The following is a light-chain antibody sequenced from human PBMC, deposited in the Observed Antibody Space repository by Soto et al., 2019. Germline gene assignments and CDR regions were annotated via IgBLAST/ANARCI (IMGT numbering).Light chain of an antibody. CDR2: EVS. V-gene: IGLV2-14*01. J-gene: IGLJ3*02. CDR1: SNDVGTYNY. Sequence: QSALTQPASVSGSPGQSITISCTGRSNDVGTYNYVSWYQQHPGKAPQVLLYEVSNRPSGVSNRFSASKSGNTASLTISGLQADDEADYYCSSYTSSHTWVFGGGTKVTVL. CDR3: SSYTSSHTWV.